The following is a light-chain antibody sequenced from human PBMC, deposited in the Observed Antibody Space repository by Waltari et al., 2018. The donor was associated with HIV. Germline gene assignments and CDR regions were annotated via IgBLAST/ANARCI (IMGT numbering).Light chain of an antibody. J-gene: IGLJ3*02. CDR1: SGHTNYA. CDR2: LKRDGSH. CDR3: QTWGTGIQV. V-gene: IGLV4-69*02. Sequence: QLVLTQSPSASASLGASVKLTCTLSSGHTNYAIAWHQQHPEKGPRYLMTLKRDGSHSKGDGIPGRFSGSSSGAERYLIISSLQSEDEADYYGQTWGTGIQVFGGGTKVTVL.